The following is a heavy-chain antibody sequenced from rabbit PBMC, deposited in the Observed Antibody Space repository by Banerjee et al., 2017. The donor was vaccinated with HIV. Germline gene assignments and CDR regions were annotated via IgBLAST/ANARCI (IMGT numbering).Heavy chain of an antibody. D-gene: IGHD8-1*01. CDR3: ARDAGSNYYFNL. J-gene: IGHJ4*01. V-gene: IGHV1S40*01. CDR2: IYTGSSGTT. CDR1: GFSFSSHYY. Sequence: QSLEESGGGLVQPEGSLTLTCTASGFSFSSHYYMCWVRQAPGKGLEWIGCIYTGSSGTTYYASWAKGRFTISKTSSTTVTLQMTSLTVADTATYFCARDAGSNYYFNLWVPGTLVTVS.